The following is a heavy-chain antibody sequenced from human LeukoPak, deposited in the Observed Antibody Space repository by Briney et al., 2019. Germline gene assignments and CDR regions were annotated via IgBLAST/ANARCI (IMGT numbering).Heavy chain of an antibody. V-gene: IGHV3-21*01. CDR2: ITGRGRST. J-gene: IGHJ4*02. Sequence: GGSLRLSCAASGFPFSSYNTNWVRQAPGKGLEWVSAITGRGRSTYYADSVKGRFTISRDSAKNSVYLQMNSLRAEDTAIYYCARDGDGYNQYYFDYWGQGTLVTVSS. D-gene: IGHD5-24*01. CDR3: ARDGDGYNQYYFDY. CDR1: GFPFSSYN.